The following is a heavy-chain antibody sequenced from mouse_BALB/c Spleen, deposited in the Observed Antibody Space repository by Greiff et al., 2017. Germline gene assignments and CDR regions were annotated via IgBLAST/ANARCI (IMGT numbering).Heavy chain of an antibody. CDR1: GYSITSDYA. Sequence: DVQLQESGPGLVKPSQSLSLTCTVTGYSITSDYAWNWIRQFPGNKLEWMGYISYRGSTSYNPSLKSRISITRDTSKNQFYLQLNSVTTEETATNYSARGPPLGYFDYWGQGTTLTVSA. D-gene: IGHD6-1*01. CDR2: ISYRGST. CDR3: ARGPPLGYFDY. V-gene: IGHV3-2*02. J-gene: IGHJ2*01.